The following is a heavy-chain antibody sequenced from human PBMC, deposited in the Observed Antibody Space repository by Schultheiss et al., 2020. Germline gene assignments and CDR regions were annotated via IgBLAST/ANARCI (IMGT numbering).Heavy chain of an antibody. J-gene: IGHJ4*02. V-gene: IGHV4-34*01. Sequence: SETLSLTCAVYGGSFSGYYWSWIRQPPGKGLEWIGEINHSGSTNYNPSLKSRVTISVDTSKNQFSLKLSSVTAADTAVYYCARGGEVVAANIDWGQGTLVTVSS. CDR1: GGSFSGYY. CDR3: ARGGEVVAANID. CDR2: INHSGST. D-gene: IGHD2-15*01.